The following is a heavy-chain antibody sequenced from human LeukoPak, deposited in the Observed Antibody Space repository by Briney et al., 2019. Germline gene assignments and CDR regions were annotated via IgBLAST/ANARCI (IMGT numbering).Heavy chain of an antibody. D-gene: IGHD3-22*01. CDR2: MNPNSGNT. CDR1: GYTFTSYA. V-gene: IGHV1-8*02. Sequence: ASVKVSCKASGYTFTSYAMNWVRQATGQGLEWMGWMNPNSGNTGYAQKFQGRVTMTRNTSISTAYMELSSLRSEDTAVYYCARELRDSSGYYRSFGFDYWGQGTLVTVSS. J-gene: IGHJ4*02. CDR3: ARELRDSSGYYRSFGFDY.